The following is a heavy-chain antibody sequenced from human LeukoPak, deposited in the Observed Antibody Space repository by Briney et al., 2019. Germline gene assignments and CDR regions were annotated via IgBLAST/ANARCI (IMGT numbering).Heavy chain of an antibody. CDR2: IWSDGTGK. Sequence: PGGSLRLSRAASGFTYSHYGMHWVRQAPGKGLEWVAVIWSDGTGKHYSDAVKGRFTISRYNFGNTLSLQMNSLRGEDTAVYYCARDAERGFDYSNSLKYWGQGTLVTVSS. J-gene: IGHJ4*02. CDR1: GFTYSHYG. V-gene: IGHV3-33*08. CDR3: ARDAERGFDYSNSLKY. D-gene: IGHD4-11*01.